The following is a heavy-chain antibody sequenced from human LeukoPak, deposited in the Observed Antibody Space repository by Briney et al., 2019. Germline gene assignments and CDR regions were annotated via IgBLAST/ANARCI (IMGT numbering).Heavy chain of an antibody. D-gene: IGHD3-10*01. CDR3: ARGPAAGEFYFDY. CDR1: GFTFSSYG. V-gene: IGHV3-23*01. CDR2: ISGSGGST. Sequence: GGSLRLSCAASGFTFSSYGMSWVRQAPGKGLEWVSAISGSGGSTYYADSVKGRFTISRDNSKNTLYLQMNSLRAEDTAVYYCARGPAAGEFYFDYWGQGTLVTVSS. J-gene: IGHJ4*02.